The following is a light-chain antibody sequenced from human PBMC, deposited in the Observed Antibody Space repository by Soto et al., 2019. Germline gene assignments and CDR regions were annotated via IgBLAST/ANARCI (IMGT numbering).Light chain of an antibody. CDR2: SGS. CDR1: QSLLHSDGYNY. Sequence: EIVLTQSSLSLPVTPGEPASISCRSSQSLLHSDGYNYLDWYLQKPGQSPQLLIYSGSHRASGVPDRFSGVGSGTDFTLTINSLQPEDFATYFCQQIFITPITFGQGTRLEIK. J-gene: IGKJ5*01. V-gene: IGKV2-28*01. CDR3: QQIFITPIT.